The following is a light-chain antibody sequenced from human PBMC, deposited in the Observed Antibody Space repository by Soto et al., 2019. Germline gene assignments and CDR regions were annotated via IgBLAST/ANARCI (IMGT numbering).Light chain of an antibody. CDR2: EVS. Sequence: QSALTQPPSASGSPGQSVTISCTGTSSDVGGYNYVSWYQQHPGKAPKLMIYEVSKRPSGVPDRFSGSKSGNTASLTVSGLQAEDEADYYCSSYAGSNNFEVFGPGTKLTVL. V-gene: IGLV2-8*01. CDR1: SSDVGGYNY. CDR3: SSYAGSNNFEV. J-gene: IGLJ1*01.